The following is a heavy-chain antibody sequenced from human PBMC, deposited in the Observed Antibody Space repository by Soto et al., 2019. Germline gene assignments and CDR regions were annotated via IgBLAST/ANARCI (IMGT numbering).Heavy chain of an antibody. J-gene: IGHJ5*02. CDR1: GGTFSSYA. D-gene: IGHD3-22*01. CDR3: ATDRRGYYDSIGYYYVHWFDP. V-gene: IGHV1-69*13. Sequence: SSVKVSCKASGGTFSSYAISWVRQVPGQRLEWMGGIIPIFGTANYAQKFQGRVTITADESTSTAYMELSSLRCGGTAVYYCATDRRGYYDSIGYYYVHWFDPWGQGTLVTVSS. CDR2: IIPIFGTA.